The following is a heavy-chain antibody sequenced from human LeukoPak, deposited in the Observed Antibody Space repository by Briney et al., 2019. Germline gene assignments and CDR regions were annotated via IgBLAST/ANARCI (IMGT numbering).Heavy chain of an antibody. J-gene: IGHJ4*02. D-gene: IGHD1-7*01. CDR3: ARENWNYVAYYFDY. CDR2: INTNTGNP. CDR1: GYTFTSYA. Sequence: ASVKVSCKASGYTFTSYAMNWVRQAPGQGLEWRGWINTNTGNPTYAQGFTGRFVFSLDTSVSTAYLQISSLKAEDTAVYYCARENWNYVAYYFDYWGQGTLVTVSS. V-gene: IGHV7-4-1*02.